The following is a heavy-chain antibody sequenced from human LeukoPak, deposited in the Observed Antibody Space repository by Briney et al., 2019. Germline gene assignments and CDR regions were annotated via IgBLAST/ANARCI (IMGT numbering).Heavy chain of an antibody. D-gene: IGHD3-22*01. CDR1: GFTFSSYS. J-gene: IGHJ3*02. Sequence: GGSLRLSCAASGFTFSSYSMNWVRQAPGKGLEWVSSISSSSSYIYYADSVKGRFAISRGNAKNSLYLQMNSLRAEDTAVYYCASRIVDAFDIWGQGTMVTVSS. V-gene: IGHV3-21*01. CDR3: ASRIVDAFDI. CDR2: ISSSSSYI.